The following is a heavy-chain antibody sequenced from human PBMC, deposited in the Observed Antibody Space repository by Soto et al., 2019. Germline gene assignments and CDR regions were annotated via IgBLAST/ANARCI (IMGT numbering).Heavy chain of an antibody. CDR2: IKFDGSST. D-gene: IGHD3-16*01. Sequence: EVQLVESGGGLVQTGGSLRLSCAASGFAFSTYWMHWVRQAPGKGLLWVSRIKFDGSSTYYGDSVKGRFTISRDDAKNTLFLQMNGLRVDDTAVYYCARGAKNVCAMDVWGQGTTVTVSS. J-gene: IGHJ6*02. V-gene: IGHV3-74*01. CDR3: ARGAKNVCAMDV. CDR1: GFAFSTYW.